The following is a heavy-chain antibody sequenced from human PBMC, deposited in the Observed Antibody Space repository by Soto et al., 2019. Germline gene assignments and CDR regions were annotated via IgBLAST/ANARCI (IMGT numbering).Heavy chain of an antibody. CDR3: ARHSASYDILTPYEIWLDP. CDR1: GGSISSYY. CDR2: IYYSGST. Sequence: SETLSLTCTVSGGSISSYYWSWIRQHPGKGLEWIGSIYYSGSTYYNPSLKSRVTISVDTSKNQFSLKLSSVTAADTAVYYCARHSASYDILTPYEIWLDPWGQGTLVTVSS. J-gene: IGHJ5*02. D-gene: IGHD3-9*01. V-gene: IGHV4-39*01.